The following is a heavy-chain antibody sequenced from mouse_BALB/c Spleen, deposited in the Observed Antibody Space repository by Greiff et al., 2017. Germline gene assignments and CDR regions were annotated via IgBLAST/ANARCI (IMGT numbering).Heavy chain of an antibody. CDR2: ISYSGST. D-gene: IGHD2-10*02. V-gene: IGHV3-2*02. CDR3: ARSRYGNYDFDY. CDR1: GYSITSDYA. J-gene: IGHJ2*01. Sequence: EVKLMESGPGLVKPSQSLSLTCTVTGYSITSDYAWNWIRQFPGNKLEWMGYISYSGSTSYNPSLKSRISITRDTSKNQFFLQLNSVTTEDTATYYCARSRYGNYDFDYWGQGTTLTVSS.